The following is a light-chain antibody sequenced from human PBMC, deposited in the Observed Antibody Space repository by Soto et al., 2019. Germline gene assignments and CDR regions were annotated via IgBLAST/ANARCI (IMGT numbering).Light chain of an antibody. V-gene: IGKV1-39*01. CDR2: AAS. J-gene: IGKJ2*02. CDR3: QQSYSTPGT. CDR1: QSISSY. Sequence: DIQMTQSPSSLSASVGDRITITCRASQSISSYLNWYQQKPGKAPKLLIYAASSLQSGLPSRFSGSGSGTDFTLTISSLQPEDCATYYCQQSYSTPGTVGQGTKLVIK.